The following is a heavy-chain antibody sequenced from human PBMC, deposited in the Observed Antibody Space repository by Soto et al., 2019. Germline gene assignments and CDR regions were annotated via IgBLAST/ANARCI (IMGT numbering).Heavy chain of an antibody. CDR3: VRRHVSATGIHRFDP. Sequence: GAAVKVSCKASGYTFTSYGIHWVRQAPGQRLEWMGWINAANGDTKYSPKFKGRVSITRDTSASTAYMELSSLRSEDTAVYYCVRRHVSATGIHRFDPWGQGTLVTVSS. CDR1: GYTFTSYG. D-gene: IGHD6-13*01. J-gene: IGHJ5*02. CDR2: INAANGDT. V-gene: IGHV1-3*01.